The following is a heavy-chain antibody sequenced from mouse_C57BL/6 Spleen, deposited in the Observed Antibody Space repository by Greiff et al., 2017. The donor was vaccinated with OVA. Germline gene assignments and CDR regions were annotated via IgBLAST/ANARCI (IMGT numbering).Heavy chain of an antibody. CDR1: GYTFTSYW. J-gene: IGHJ3*01. D-gene: IGHD4-1*01. V-gene: IGHV1-55*01. CDR2: IYPGSGST. CDR3: ARGTLLGLAWFAY. Sequence: QVQLQQPGAELVKPGASVKMSCKASGYTFTSYWITWVKQRPGQGLEWIGDIYPGSGSTNYNEKFKSKATLTVDTSSSTAYMQLSSLTSEDSAVYYCARGTLLGLAWFAYWGQGTLVTVSA.